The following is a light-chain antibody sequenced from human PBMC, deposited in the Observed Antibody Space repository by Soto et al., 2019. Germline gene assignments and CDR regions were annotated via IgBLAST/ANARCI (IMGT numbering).Light chain of an antibody. CDR2: GAS. CDR1: QRVSGSY. J-gene: IGKJ4*01. CDR3: QQYPTSLS. V-gene: IGKV3-20*01. Sequence: EIVLTQSPGTLSLSPGERATLSCRASQRVSGSYLDWYQHKPGQAPRLLIYGASSRATGIPDRFSGSGSGTDFTLTIDKLEPEDSAGYYCQQYPTSLSFGGGTKVEIK.